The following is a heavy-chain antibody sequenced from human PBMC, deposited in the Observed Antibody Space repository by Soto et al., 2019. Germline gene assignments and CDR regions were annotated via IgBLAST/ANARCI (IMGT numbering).Heavy chain of an antibody. CDR2: IKPGGSDL. CDR3: ARLSGDGFWKSYSPYNLFES. CDR1: GYRLDGAW. J-gene: IGHJ5*01. V-gene: IGHV5-51*01. Sequence: PGESLKISCKGAGYRLDGAWIGWVRQMPGKGLEWMGIIKPGGSDLRYSPSFRGQVTISADAAVNTAFLQWNSLRAEDTAIYYCARLSGDGFWKSYSPYNLFESWGQGALVTVSS. D-gene: IGHD3-3*01.